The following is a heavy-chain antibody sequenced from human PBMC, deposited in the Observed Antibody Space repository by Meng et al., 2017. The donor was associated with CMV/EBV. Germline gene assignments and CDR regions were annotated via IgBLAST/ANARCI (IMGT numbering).Heavy chain of an antibody. CDR3: ASQITDIYGDLYYYYYYGMDV. CDR2: IYYSGST. V-gene: IGHV4-39*01. D-gene: IGHD4-17*01. Sequence: SETLSLTCPVSGGSISSSSYYWGWLRQPPGKGLEWIGSIYYSGSTYYNPYLKCRVTISVDTSKNQFSLKLSSVTAADTAVYYCASQITDIYGDLYYYYYYGMDVWGQGTTVTVSS. CDR1: GGSISSSSYY. J-gene: IGHJ6*02.